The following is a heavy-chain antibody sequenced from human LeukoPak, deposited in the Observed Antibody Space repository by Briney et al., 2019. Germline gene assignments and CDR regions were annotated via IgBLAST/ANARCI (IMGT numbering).Heavy chain of an antibody. Sequence: GASVKVSCKASGYTFTSYGISWVRQAPGQGLEWMGWISTQIDNTRYAQKFQGRVTITRNTSISTAYMELSSLRSEDTAVYYCARVYYDFWSGYYYYYMDVWGKGTTVTVSS. CDR2: ISTQIDNT. CDR1: GYTFTSYG. J-gene: IGHJ6*03. V-gene: IGHV1-8*03. CDR3: ARVYYDFWSGYYYYYMDV. D-gene: IGHD3-3*01.